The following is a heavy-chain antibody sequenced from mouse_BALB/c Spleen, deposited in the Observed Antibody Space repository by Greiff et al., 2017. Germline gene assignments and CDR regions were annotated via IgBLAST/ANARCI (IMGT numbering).Heavy chain of an antibody. CDR1: GYSFTGYY. CDR3: ASSGSYAMDY. D-gene: IGHD4-1*01. J-gene: IGHJ4*01. Sequence: LVKTGASVKISCKASGYSFTGYYMHWVKQSHGKSLEWIGYISCYNGATSYNQKFKGKATFTVDTSSSTAYMELSSLTSEDSAVYYCASSGSYAMDYWGQGTSVTVSS. V-gene: IGHV1S34*01. CDR2: ISCYNGAT.